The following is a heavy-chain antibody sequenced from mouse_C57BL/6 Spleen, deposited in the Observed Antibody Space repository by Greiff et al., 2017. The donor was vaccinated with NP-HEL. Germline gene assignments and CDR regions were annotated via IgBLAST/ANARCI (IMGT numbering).Heavy chain of an antibody. D-gene: IGHD1-1*01. Sequence: VQLQQSGAELVKPGASVKISCKASGYAFSSYWMNWVKQRPIQGLEWIGNIDPSDSETHYNQKFKDKATLTVDKSSSTAYMQLSSLTSEDSAVYYCARVVAHWYFDVWGTGTTVTVSS. CDR1: GYAFSSYW. CDR2: IDPSDSET. CDR3: ARVVAHWYFDV. J-gene: IGHJ1*03. V-gene: IGHV1-52*01.